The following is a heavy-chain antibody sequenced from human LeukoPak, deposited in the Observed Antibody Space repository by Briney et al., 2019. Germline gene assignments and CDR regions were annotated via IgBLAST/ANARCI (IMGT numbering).Heavy chain of an antibody. D-gene: IGHD6-13*01. CDR3: ARDEVAAAGTNFYYYYGMDV. Sequence: AASVKVSCKASGYTFTSYGISWVRQAPGQGLEWMGWISAYNGNTNYAQKLQGRVTMTTDTSTSTAYMELRSLRSDDTAVYYCARDEVAAAGTNFYYYYGMDVWGQGTTVTVSS. V-gene: IGHV1-18*01. CDR1: GYTFTSYG. CDR2: ISAYNGNT. J-gene: IGHJ6*02.